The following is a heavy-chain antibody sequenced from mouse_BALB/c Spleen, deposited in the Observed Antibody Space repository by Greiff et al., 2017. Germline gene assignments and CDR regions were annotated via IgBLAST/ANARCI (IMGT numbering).Heavy chain of an antibody. CDR3: ARGTTVVEDWYFDV. V-gene: IGHV5-9-1*01. J-gene: IGHJ1*01. Sequence: EVMLVESGGGLVKPGGSLKLSCAASGFTFSSYAMSWVRQTPEKRLEWVATISSGGSYTYYPDSVKGRFTISRDNAKNTLYLQMSSLRSEDTAMYYCARGTTVVEDWYFDVWGAGTTVTVSS. CDR1: GFTFSSYA. D-gene: IGHD1-1*01. CDR2: ISSGGSYT.